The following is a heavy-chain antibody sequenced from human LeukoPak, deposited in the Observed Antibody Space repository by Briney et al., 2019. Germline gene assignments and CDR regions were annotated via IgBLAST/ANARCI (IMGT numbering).Heavy chain of an antibody. V-gene: IGHV3-30*02. CDR2: IRYDGSNK. CDR1: GFTFSSYG. J-gene: IGHJ4*02. CDR3: AEEHIAAADDYFDY. Sequence: PGGSLRLSCAASGFTFSSYGMHWVRQAPDKGLEWVAFIRYDGSNKYYADSVKGRFTISRDNSKNTLYLQMNSLRAEDTAVYYCAEEHIAAADDYFDYWGQGTLVTVSS. D-gene: IGHD6-13*01.